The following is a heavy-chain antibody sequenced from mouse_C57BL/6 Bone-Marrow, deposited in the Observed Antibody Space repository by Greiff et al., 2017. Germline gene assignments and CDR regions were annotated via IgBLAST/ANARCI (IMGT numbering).Heavy chain of an antibody. CDR3: AIDEKATAQIAY. CDR2: IHPNSGST. Sequence: VQLQQPGAELVKPGASVKLSCKASGYTFTSYWMHWVKQRPGQGLAWIGMIHPNSGSTNYNEKFKSKATLTVDKSSSTAYMQLSSLTSEDSAVYYCAIDEKATAQIAYWGRESLVTDSA. CDR1: GYTFTSYW. V-gene: IGHV1-64*01. D-gene: IGHD3-2*02. J-gene: IGHJ3*01.